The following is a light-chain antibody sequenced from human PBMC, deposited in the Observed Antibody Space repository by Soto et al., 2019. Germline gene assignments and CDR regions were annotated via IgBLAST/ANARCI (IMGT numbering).Light chain of an antibody. J-gene: IGKJ5*01. V-gene: IGKV3-11*01. Sequence: EIVLTQSPATLSLSPGERATLSCRASQSVSSYLAWYQQKPGQAPRLLIYDASNRATGIPARFSGSGSGTDFTLTISSLEPEDFAVYYGQQRSNRPITFGQGTRLEIK. CDR3: QQRSNRPIT. CDR2: DAS. CDR1: QSVSSY.